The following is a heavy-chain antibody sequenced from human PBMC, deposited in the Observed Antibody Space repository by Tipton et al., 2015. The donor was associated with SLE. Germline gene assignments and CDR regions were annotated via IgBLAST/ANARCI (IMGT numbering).Heavy chain of an antibody. CDR1: GGSISSYY. D-gene: IGHD6-19*01. CDR2: IHYSGST. Sequence: TLSLTCTVSGGSISSYYWSWIRQPPGKGLEWIGYIHYSGSTNYNPSLKSRVTISVDTSKNQFSLKLSSVTAADTAVYYCARGSVGWYFYIDVWGKGTTVTVSS. V-gene: IGHV4-59*01. CDR3: ARGSVGWYFYIDV. J-gene: IGHJ6*03.